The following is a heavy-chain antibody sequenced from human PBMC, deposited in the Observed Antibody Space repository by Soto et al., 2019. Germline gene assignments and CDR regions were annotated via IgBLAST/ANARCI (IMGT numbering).Heavy chain of an antibody. J-gene: IGHJ2*01. Sequence: QVQLQESGPGLVKPSETLSLTCTVSGGSISSYYWSWIRQPPGKGLEWIGYIYYSGSTNYNPSLRSRFTISVDTSKNQFSLKLSSVTAADTAVYYCARDRDGLWYFDLWGRGTLVTVSS. CDR3: ARDRDGLWYFDL. CDR2: IYYSGST. CDR1: GGSISSYY. D-gene: IGHD3-22*01. V-gene: IGHV4-59*12.